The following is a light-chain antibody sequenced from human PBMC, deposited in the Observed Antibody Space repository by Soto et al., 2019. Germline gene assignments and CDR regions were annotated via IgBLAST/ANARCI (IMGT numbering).Light chain of an antibody. J-gene: IGKJ1*01. V-gene: IGKV3-20*01. CDR1: QSFNSDY. CDR2: GAS. CDR3: QQYVSSPRT. Sequence: EIVLTQSPGTLSLSPGGRATLSCRASQSFNSDYLAWYQQKPGQAPSLLIYGASSRATGIPDRFSGSGSGTDFTLTISRLEPEDFAVYYCQQYVSSPRTFGQGTKVEIK.